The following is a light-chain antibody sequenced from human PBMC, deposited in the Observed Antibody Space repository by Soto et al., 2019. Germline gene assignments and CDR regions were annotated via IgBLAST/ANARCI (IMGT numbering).Light chain of an antibody. J-gene: IGKJ1*01. CDR2: GAP. CDR1: QSVTSNY. V-gene: IGKV3-20*01. CDR3: QQYGSSPGT. Sequence: EIVLTQSPGTLSLSPGERATLSCRASQSVTSNYLAWYQQKPGQAPRLLLFGAPIRDTGIPDRFSGSGSGTDFTLTIRRLESEDFAVYYCQQYGSSPGTFGQGTKVEIK.